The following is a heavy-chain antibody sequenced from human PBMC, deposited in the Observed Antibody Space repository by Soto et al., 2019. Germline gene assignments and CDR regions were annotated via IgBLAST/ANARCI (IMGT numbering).Heavy chain of an antibody. J-gene: IGHJ5*02. CDR1: GGSISSYY. CDR3: AREPNYDFWSGYLPNNWFDP. D-gene: IGHD3-3*01. CDR2: IYYSGST. Sequence: SETLSLTCTVSGGSISSYYWSWIRQPPGKGLEWIGYIYYSGSTNYNPSLKSRVTISVDTSKNQFSLKLSSVTAADTAVYYCAREPNYDFWSGYLPNNWFDPWGQGTLVTVS. V-gene: IGHV4-59*01.